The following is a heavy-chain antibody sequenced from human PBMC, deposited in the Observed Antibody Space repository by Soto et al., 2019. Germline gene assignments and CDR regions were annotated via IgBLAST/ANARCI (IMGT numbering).Heavy chain of an antibody. J-gene: IGHJ4*02. CDR2: INHSGST. CDR3: ARLKGEVAAADQYYFDF. CDR1: GGSFSGYY. V-gene: IGHV4-34*01. Sequence: SETLSLTCAVYGGSFSGYYWSWIRQPPGKGLEWIGEINHSGSTNYNPSLKSRVTISVDTSKNQFSLKLSSVTAADTAVYYCARLKGEVAAADQYYFDFWGQGTLVTVSS. D-gene: IGHD6-13*01.